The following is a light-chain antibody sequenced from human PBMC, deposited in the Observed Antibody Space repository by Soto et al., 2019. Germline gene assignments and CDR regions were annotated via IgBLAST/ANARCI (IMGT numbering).Light chain of an antibody. CDR3: QQYDNLPIT. J-gene: IGKJ5*01. Sequence: DIQMTQSPSSLFASVGDRVTITCRASQDISDFLNWYQQKPGKAPKLLIYDASNLQTGVPSRFSGRGSGTDFTFTISSLQPEDSGTYYCQQYDNLPITFGQGTRLEIK. CDR2: DAS. CDR1: QDISDF. V-gene: IGKV1-33*01.